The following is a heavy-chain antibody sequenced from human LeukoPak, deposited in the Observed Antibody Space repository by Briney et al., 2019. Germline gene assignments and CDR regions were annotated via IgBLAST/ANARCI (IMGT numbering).Heavy chain of an antibody. CDR2: IYHSGST. Sequence: SETLSLTCTVSGGSISSSSRYWGWIRQTPGKGLEWIGSIYHSGSTNYNPSLKSRVTISVDKSKNQFSLKLSSVTAADTAVYYCARESIPVGATRADYYYYMDVWGKGTTVTVSS. D-gene: IGHD1-26*01. V-gene: IGHV4-39*07. CDR1: GGSISSSSRY. CDR3: ARESIPVGATRADYYYYMDV. J-gene: IGHJ6*03.